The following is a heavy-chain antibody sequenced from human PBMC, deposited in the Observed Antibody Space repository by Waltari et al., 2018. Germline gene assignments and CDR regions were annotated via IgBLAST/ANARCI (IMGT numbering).Heavy chain of an antibody. V-gene: IGHV3-7*01. CDR1: GFDFSNAW. Sequence: EMQVVESGGDLVQPGGSLRLSCAASGFDFSNAWMDWVRQAPWKGLEWVANIKGDGSEKYYVDSVKGRFIISRDNTMNLLYLQMNSLRAEDTAVYYCSESLNVWGQGTTVIVSS. CDR3: SESLNV. J-gene: IGHJ6*02. CDR2: IKGDGSEK.